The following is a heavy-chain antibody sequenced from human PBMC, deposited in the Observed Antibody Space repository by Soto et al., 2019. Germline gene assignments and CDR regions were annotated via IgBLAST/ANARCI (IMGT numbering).Heavy chain of an antibody. CDR3: ARREITVRGAPLFRRRSSNDAFDM. D-gene: IGHD3-10*01. Sequence: QVQLQQWGAGLLKPSETLSLTCAVYGGPFSAYYWSWIRQPPGKGLEWIGQINHSGSSNYNPSLKSRVTMSLDTSKNQFSLKLRSVTAADTAVYYCARREITVRGAPLFRRRSSNDAFDMWGQGTMVTVSS. J-gene: IGHJ3*02. CDR2: INHSGSS. CDR1: GGPFSAYY. V-gene: IGHV4-34*01.